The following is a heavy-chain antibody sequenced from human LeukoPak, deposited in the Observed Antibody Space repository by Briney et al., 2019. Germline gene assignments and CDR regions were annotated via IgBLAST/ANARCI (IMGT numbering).Heavy chain of an antibody. CDR2: ISSSGSTI. CDR3: ARERVYNWNLDYYYMDV. V-gene: IGHV3-11*01. D-gene: IGHD1-20*01. Sequence: PGGSLRLSCAASGFTFSDYYMSWIRQAPGKGLEWVSYISSSGSTIYYADSVKGRFTISRDNAKNSLYLQMNSLRAEDTALYYCARERVYNWNLDYYYMDVWGKGTTVTVSS. J-gene: IGHJ6*03. CDR1: GFTFSDYY.